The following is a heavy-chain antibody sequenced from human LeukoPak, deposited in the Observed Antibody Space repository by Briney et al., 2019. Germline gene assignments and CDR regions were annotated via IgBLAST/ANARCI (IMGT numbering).Heavy chain of an antibody. V-gene: IGHV1-2*06. J-gene: IGHJ4*02. CDR1: GYTSTGYY. CDR2: IDPNSGGT. Sequence: ASVKVSCKASGYTSTGYYMHWVRQAPGQGLEWMGRIDPNSGGTNYAQKFQGRVTMTRDTSISTAYMELRSLRSDDTAVYYCARAKAYCGGDCYRPYYFDYWGQGTLVTVSS. CDR3: ARAKAYCGGDCYRPYYFDY. D-gene: IGHD2-21*02.